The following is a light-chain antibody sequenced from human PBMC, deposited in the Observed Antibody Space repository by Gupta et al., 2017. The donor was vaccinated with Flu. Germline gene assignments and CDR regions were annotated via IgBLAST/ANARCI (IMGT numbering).Light chain of an antibody. Sequence: QSALTQPPPAPGSPGQPVTISCTGTSSDVGGYNYVSWYQQHPGKAPKLMIYEVSKRPSGVPDRFSGSKSCNTASLTVSGLQAEDEADYYCSSYAGSNNLFGGGTKLTVL. CDR2: EVS. J-gene: IGLJ3*02. V-gene: IGLV2-8*01. CDR3: SSYAGSNNL. CDR1: SSDVGGYNY.